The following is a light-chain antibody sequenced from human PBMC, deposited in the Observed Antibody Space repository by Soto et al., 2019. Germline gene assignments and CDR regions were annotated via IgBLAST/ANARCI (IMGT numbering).Light chain of an antibody. J-gene: IGKJ1*01. CDR1: QSISSW. Sequence: DIQMTQSPSTLSASVGDGVTMTCRASQSISSWLAWYQQKPGKAPQILIYDASTLKSGVPSRFSASGSGTEFTLIISSLQPDDFATYYCQQYTIYPCTFGQGTKV. CDR3: QQYTIYPCT. V-gene: IGKV1-5*01. CDR2: DAS.